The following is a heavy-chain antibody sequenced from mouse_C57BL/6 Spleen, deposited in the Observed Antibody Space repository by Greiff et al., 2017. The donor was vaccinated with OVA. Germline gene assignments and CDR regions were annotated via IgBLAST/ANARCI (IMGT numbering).Heavy chain of an antibody. V-gene: IGHV1-69*01. CDR1: GYTFTSYW. CDR2: IDPSDSYT. Sequence: QVQLQQSGAELVMPGASVKLSCKASGYTFTSYWMHWVKQRPGQGLEWIGEIDPSDSYTNYNQKFKGKSTLTVDKSSSTAYMQLSSLTSEDSAVYYCARWGVTTVRYAMDYWGQGTSVTVSS. D-gene: IGHD2-2*01. J-gene: IGHJ4*01. CDR3: ARWGVTTVRYAMDY.